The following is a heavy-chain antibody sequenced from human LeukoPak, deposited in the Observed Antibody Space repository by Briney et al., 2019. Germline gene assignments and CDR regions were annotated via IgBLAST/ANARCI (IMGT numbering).Heavy chain of an antibody. CDR3: VYSSAWPFNY. CDR1: GFTFTNAW. J-gene: IGHJ4*02. Sequence: GGSLRLSCAASGFTFTNAWMSWVRQAPGKGLEWVGRIKTKTDGGTIDYAAPVKGRFTISRDDSKNTLYLQMNNLKTEDTAVYYCVYSSAWPFNYWGQGALVTVSS. D-gene: IGHD6-19*01. V-gene: IGHV3-15*01. CDR2: IKTKTDGGTI.